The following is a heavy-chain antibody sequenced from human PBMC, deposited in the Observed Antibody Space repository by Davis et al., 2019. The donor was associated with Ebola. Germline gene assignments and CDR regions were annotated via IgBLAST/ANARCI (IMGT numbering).Heavy chain of an antibody. CDR2: LGLSADT. CDR1: GFTFSSYW. V-gene: IGHV3-21*04. J-gene: IGHJ3*02. Sequence: GGSLRLSCAASGFTFSSYWMSWVRQAPGKGLEWVSTLGLSADTYYADSVKGRFTISRDNAKNSLYLQMNSLRAEDTAVYYCARQWQRAFDIWGQGTMVTVSS. D-gene: IGHD6-19*01. CDR3: ARQWQRAFDI.